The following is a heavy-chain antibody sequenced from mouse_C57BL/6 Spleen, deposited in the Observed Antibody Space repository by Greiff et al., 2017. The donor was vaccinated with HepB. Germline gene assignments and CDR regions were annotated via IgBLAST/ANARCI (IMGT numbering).Heavy chain of an antibody. V-gene: IGHV5-6*01. D-gene: IGHD1-1*01. CDR1: GFTFSSYG. J-gene: IGHJ2*01. CDR3: ARQSDYYGSTPDY. CDR2: ISSGGSYT. Sequence: EVQLVESGGDLVKPGGSLKLSCAASGFTFSSYGMSWVRQTPDKRLEWVATISSGGSYTYYPDSVKGRFTISRDNAKNTLYLQMSSLKSEDTAMYYCARQSDYYGSTPDYWGQGTTLTVSS.